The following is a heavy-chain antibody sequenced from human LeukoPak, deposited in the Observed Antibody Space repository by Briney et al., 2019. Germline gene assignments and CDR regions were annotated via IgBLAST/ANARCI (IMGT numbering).Heavy chain of an antibody. CDR1: GYTFTGYY. D-gene: IGHD6-19*01. CDR2: ISAYNGNT. CDR3: ARGDSQWLGHFDY. J-gene: IGHJ4*02. Sequence: ASVKVSCKASGYTFTGYYMHWVRQVPGQGLEWMGWISAYNGNTNSAQKLQGRVIMTTDTSTSTAYMELRSLRSDDTAVYYCARGDSQWLGHFDYWGQGTLVTVSS. V-gene: IGHV1-18*04.